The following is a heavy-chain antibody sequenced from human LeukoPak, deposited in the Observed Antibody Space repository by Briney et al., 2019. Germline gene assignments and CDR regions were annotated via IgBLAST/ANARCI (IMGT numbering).Heavy chain of an antibody. J-gene: IGHJ5*02. Sequence: ASVKVSCKASGYTFTGYHMRWVRQAPGQGLEWMGWINPNSGGTNYAQKFQGRVTMTRDTSISTAYMELSRLRSDDTAVYYCARDPTGELGNWFDPWGQGTLVTVSS. CDR1: GYTFTGYH. CDR2: INPNSGGT. D-gene: IGHD3-16*01. V-gene: IGHV1-2*02. CDR3: ARDPTGELGNWFDP.